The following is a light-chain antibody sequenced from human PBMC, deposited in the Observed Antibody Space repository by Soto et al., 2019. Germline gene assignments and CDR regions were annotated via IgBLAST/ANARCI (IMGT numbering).Light chain of an antibody. CDR2: GNT. CDR1: SSNIGSTYD. V-gene: IGLV1-40*01. CDR3: QSYDDSLSVHYV. Sequence: QSVLTQPPSVSGAPGQRVTISCTGSSSNIGSTYDVQWYQQLPGTAPKLLIHGNTDRPSGVPDRFSGSKSGTSASLAITGFHADDEAYYYCQSYDDSLSVHYVFGTGTKLTVL. J-gene: IGLJ1*01.